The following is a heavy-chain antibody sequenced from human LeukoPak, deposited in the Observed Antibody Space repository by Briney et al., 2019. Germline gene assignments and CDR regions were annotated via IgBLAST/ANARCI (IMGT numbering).Heavy chain of an antibody. V-gene: IGHV3-23*01. CDR3: AKSKSGYCDY. CDR1: GFSFSTYA. J-gene: IGHJ4*02. CDR2: ISGSGGTT. Sequence: GGSLRLSCAASGFSFSTYAMRWVRQAPGKGLEWVSSISGSGGTTFYADSVKGRFTISRDNSKNTLYLQMNTLRAEDTAVYYYAKSKSGYCDYWGQGTLVTVSS. D-gene: IGHD3-3*01.